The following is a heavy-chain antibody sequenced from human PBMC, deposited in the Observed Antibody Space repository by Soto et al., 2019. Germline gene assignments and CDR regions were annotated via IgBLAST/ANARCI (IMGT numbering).Heavy chain of an antibody. CDR2: IYYSGST. V-gene: IGHV4-31*03. CDR1: GGSISSGGYY. CDR3: ARDSGPTYGDYVY. Sequence: TLSLAFTVSGGSISSGGYYWSFIRQHPGKGLEWIGYIYYSGSTYYNPSLKSRVTISVDTSKNQFSLKLSSVNAADTAVYYCARDSGPTYGDYVYWGQGTLVTVSS. D-gene: IGHD4-17*01. J-gene: IGHJ4*02.